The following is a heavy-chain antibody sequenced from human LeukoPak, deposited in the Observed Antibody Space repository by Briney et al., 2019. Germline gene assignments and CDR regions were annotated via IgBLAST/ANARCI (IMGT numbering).Heavy chain of an antibody. CDR1: GFTFSSYA. Sequence: PGGSLRLSCAASGFTFSSYAMHWVRQAPGKGLEWVAFIRYDGSNKYYAYSVNGQFNISIDNSDNTRFAQLNSMSAKDTAMYYCASLPAAITDYWGQGTLVTVSS. J-gene: IGHJ4*02. D-gene: IGHD2-2*02. CDR2: IRYDGSNK. V-gene: IGHV3-30*02. CDR3: ASLPAAITDY.